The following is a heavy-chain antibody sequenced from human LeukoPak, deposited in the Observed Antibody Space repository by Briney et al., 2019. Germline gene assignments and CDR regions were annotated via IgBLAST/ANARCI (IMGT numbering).Heavy chain of an antibody. Sequence: ASVKVSCKASGYTFTSYDFNWLRQATGQGPEWMGWMNPNSGATGYAQKFQGRVTMTRSASINTAYMELTDLRSEDTAVYYCARAPRSRGFDYWGQGTLVTVSS. CDR1: GYTFTSYD. CDR2: MNPNSGAT. J-gene: IGHJ4*02. V-gene: IGHV1-8*01. CDR3: ARAPRSRGFDY. D-gene: IGHD3-10*01.